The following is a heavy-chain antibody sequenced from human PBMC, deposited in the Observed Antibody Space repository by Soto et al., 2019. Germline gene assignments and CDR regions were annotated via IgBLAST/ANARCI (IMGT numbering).Heavy chain of an antibody. CDR2: INHSGST. J-gene: IGHJ4*02. CDR1: GGSFSCYY. CDR3: ASSDIVLMVYAPFDY. V-gene: IGHV4-34*01. D-gene: IGHD2-8*01. Sequence: PSETLSLTCAVYGGSFSCYYWIWIRQPPGKGLEWIGEINHSGSTNYNPSLKSRVTISVDTSKNQFSLKLSSVTAADTAVYYCASSDIVLMVYAPFDYWGQGTLVTVSS.